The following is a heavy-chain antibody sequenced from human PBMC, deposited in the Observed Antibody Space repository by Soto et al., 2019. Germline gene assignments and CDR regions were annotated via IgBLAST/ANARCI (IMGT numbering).Heavy chain of an antibody. J-gene: IGHJ5*02. CDR1: GFTFTSSA. Sequence: ASVKVSCKASGFTFTSSAMQWVRQARGQRLEWIGWIVVGSGNTNYAQKFQERVTITRDMSTSTAYMELSSLRSEDTAVYYCAADRPNYYGSGSYYNWFDPWGQGTLVTVSS. CDR2: IVVGSGNT. D-gene: IGHD3-10*01. V-gene: IGHV1-58*02. CDR3: AADRPNYYGSGSYYNWFDP.